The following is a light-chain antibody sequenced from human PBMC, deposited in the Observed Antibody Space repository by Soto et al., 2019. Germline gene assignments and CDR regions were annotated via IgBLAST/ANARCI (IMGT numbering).Light chain of an antibody. J-gene: IGLJ1*01. V-gene: IGLV2-14*01. CDR1: SSDVGGYHY. Sequence: QSVLTQPASVSGSPGQSITISFTGTSSDVGGYHYVSWYQQHPGKAPKLMIYDVSNRPSGVSNRFSGSKSGNTASLTISGLQAEDEADYYCSSYTSSSTPVYVLGTASKVPVL. CDR2: DVS. CDR3: SSYTSSSTPVYV.